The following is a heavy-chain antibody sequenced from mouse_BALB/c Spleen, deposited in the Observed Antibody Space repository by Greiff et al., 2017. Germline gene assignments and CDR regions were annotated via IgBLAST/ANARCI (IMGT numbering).Heavy chain of an antibody. CDR1: GYTFTSYW. Sequence: QVQLQQPGAELVKPGASVKMSCKASGYTFTSYWMHWVKQRPGQGLEWIGVIDPSDSYTSYNQKFKGKATLTVDTSSSTAYMQLSSLTSEDSAVYYCTSGKGGAMDYWGQGTSVTVSS. J-gene: IGHJ4*01. V-gene: IGHV1S127*01. CDR3: TSGKGGAMDY. CDR2: IDPSDSYT. D-gene: IGHD2-1*01.